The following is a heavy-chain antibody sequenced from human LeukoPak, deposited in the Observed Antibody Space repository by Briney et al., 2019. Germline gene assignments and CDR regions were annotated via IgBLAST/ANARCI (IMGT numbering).Heavy chain of an antibody. CDR1: DGSISSRSNY. CDR3: AKYIVATMFDY. Sequence: SETLSLTCTVSDGSISSRSNYWGWIRQPPGKGLEWIGSIFYGGRTYYNPSLKSRVTISVDTSNNQFSLNLNSVTAADTAVYYCAKYIVATMFDYWGQGTLVTVSS. V-gene: IGHV4-39*01. J-gene: IGHJ4*02. D-gene: IGHD5-12*01. CDR2: IFYGGRT.